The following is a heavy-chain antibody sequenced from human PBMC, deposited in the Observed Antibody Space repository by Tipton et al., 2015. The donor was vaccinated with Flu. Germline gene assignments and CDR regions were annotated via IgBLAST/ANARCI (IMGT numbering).Heavy chain of an antibody. D-gene: IGHD2-21*02. Sequence: QLVQSGAEVKKPGESLRISCRSSGYSFTNYWIGWVRQMPGRGLDWMGIIYPGDSDTRYSPSFQGQVTISADKSINTAYLQWNSLKASDTAMYFCVRHPYCTDAVCPPGYWYFDLWGRGTPLSVSS. CDR3: VRHPYCTDAVCPPGYWYFDL. V-gene: IGHV5-51*01. J-gene: IGHJ2*01. CDR2: IYPGDSDT. CDR1: GYSFTNYW.